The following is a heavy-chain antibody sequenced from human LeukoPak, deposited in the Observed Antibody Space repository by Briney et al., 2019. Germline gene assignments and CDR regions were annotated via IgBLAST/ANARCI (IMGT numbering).Heavy chain of an antibody. D-gene: IGHD5-18*01. CDR2: IRSKAYGGTT. CDR3: SRSHPLSTTAMITLDY. J-gene: IGHJ4*02. CDR1: GFTFGDYA. Sequence: GGSLRLSCTASGFTFGDYAMSWFRQAPGKGLEWVGFIRSKAYGGTTEYAASVKGRFTISRDDSKSIAYLQMNSLKTEDTAVYYCSRSHPLSTTAMITLDYWGQGTLVTVSS. V-gene: IGHV3-49*03.